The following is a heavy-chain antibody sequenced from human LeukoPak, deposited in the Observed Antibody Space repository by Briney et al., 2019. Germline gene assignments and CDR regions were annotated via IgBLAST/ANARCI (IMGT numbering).Heavy chain of an antibody. Sequence: SGGSLRLSCAASGFTFSSYAMSWVRQAPGKGLEWVSVIYSGGSTYYADSVKGRFTISRDNSKNTLYLQMNSLRAEDTAVYYCARDRGSSRQFDPWGQGTLVTVSS. CDR2: IYSGGST. D-gene: IGHD6-13*01. V-gene: IGHV3-66*01. J-gene: IGHJ5*02. CDR3: ARDRGSSRQFDP. CDR1: GFTFSSYA.